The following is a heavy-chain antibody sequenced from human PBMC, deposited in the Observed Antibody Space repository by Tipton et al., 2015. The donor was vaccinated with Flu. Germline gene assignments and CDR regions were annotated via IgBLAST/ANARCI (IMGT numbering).Heavy chain of an antibody. V-gene: IGHV4-39*07. CDR3: AGDTIFGVAH. CDR2: IYHSGST. CDR1: GGSINRSHYY. J-gene: IGHJ4*02. Sequence: TLSLTCTVSGGSINRSHYYWGWIRQPPGKGLEWIGSIYHSGSTYYNPSPKSRVTISVDTSKNQFSLKLSSVTAADTAVYYCAGDTIFGVAHWGQGTLVTVSS. D-gene: IGHD3-3*01.